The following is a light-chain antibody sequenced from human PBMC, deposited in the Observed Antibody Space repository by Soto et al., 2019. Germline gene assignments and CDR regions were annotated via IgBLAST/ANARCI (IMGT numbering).Light chain of an antibody. V-gene: IGKV1-39*01. CDR3: QQCYSTSWT. Sequence: ASQSISSYLNWYQQKPGQAPRLLIYGASTWASGFPSRFSGSGSGTDFTLTISSLQSEDFAAYYCQQCYSTSWTFGQGTKVDIK. CDR2: GAS. CDR1: QSISSY. J-gene: IGKJ1*01.